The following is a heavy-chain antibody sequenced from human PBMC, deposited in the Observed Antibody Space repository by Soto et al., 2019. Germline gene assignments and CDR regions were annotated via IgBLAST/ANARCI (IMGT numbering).Heavy chain of an antibody. D-gene: IGHD2-2*01. CDR1: GASITNYY. J-gene: IGHJ4*02. CDR3: VLYCSSTSCYGQWDY. CDR2: IYYSGTT. V-gene: IGHV4-59*01. Sequence: PSETLSLTCTVSGASITNYYWSWIRQSPGKGLEWIGYIYYSGTTNYNPSLKSRVTISLGTSRNQFSLNLKSVTAADTAVYYCVLYCSSTSCYGQWDYWGQGTLVTSPQ.